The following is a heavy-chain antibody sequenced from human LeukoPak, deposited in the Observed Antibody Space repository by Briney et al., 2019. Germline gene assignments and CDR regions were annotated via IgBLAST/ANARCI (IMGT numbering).Heavy chain of an antibody. CDR2: ISSSGGST. Sequence: QPGGSLRLSCAASGFSFSNYAMSWVRQAPGKGLEWVSAISSSGGSTYYTDTVKGRFTISRDNSKNTLYLQMNSLRAEDTAVYYCAKVGYSHGFYYYMDVWGKGTTVTVSS. V-gene: IGHV3-23*01. J-gene: IGHJ6*03. CDR1: GFSFSNYA. D-gene: IGHD5-18*01. CDR3: AKVGYSHGFYYYMDV.